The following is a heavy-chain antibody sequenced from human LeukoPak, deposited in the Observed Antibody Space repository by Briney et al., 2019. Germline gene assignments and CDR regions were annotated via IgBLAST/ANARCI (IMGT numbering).Heavy chain of an antibody. CDR2: ISAYNGNT. J-gene: IGHJ4*02. D-gene: IGHD3-10*01. V-gene: IGHV1-18*01. CDR3: ARWGFGEILSPFDY. Sequence: ASVKVSCKACGYTFTSYGISRVRQPPGQGLEWVGWISAYNGNTNYAQKLQGRVTTTTDTSTSTAYMELRSLRSDDTAVYYCARWGFGEILSPFDYWGQGTLVTVSS. CDR1: GYTFTSYG.